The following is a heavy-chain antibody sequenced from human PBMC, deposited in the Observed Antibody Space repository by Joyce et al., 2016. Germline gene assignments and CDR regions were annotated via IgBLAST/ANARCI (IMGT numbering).Heavy chain of an antibody. Sequence: EVQVAEYGGGLVKPGGSLRLSCAASVFTFKVACMTWVRQAPGKGLEWVGRMKSKTSGDTTEYAAPVKGRFSISRDDSKNTVSLQMNGLRTEDTAVYFCAADVAEVGFGELDHWGQGTLVTVSS. CDR3: AADVAEVGFGELDH. V-gene: IGHV3-15*01. CDR1: VFTFKVAC. D-gene: IGHD3-10*01. CDR2: MKSKTSGDTT. J-gene: IGHJ4*02.